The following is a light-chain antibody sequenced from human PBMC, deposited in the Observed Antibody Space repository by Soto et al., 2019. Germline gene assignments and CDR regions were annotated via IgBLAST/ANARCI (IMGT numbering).Light chain of an antibody. CDR3: QQYHSTRLT. J-gene: IGKJ4*01. CDR1: KSVLYTPNAKNY. V-gene: IGKV4-1*01. CDR2: WAS. Sequence: DVMLTPSSDYLPGSLGGKATSNCKASKSVLYTPNAKNYLAWYEQKQGQPARLLIYWASYREPGVPDRFSGTGSGTDLTITISSLQPEDLEVYYCQQYHSTRLTFGEGTRVET.